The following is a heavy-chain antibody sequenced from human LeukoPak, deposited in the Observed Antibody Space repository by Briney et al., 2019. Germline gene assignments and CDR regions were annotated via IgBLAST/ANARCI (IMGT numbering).Heavy chain of an antibody. J-gene: IGHJ4*02. V-gene: IGHV1-69*04. CDR2: IIPILGIA. Sequence: ASVKVSCKASGGTFSSYAISWVRQAPGQGLEWMGRIIPILGIANYAQKFQGRVTTTADKSTSTAYMELSSLRSEDTAVYYCARDFTHCSSTSCYQKPFDYWGQGTLVTVSS. CDR1: GGTFSSYA. CDR3: ARDFTHCSSTSCYQKPFDY. D-gene: IGHD2-2*01.